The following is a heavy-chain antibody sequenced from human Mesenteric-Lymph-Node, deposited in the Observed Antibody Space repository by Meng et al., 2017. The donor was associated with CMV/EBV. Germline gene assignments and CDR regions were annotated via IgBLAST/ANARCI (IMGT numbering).Heavy chain of an antibody. CDR3: ARDNYDFWSGYYSSNNYLGMDV. D-gene: IGHD3-3*01. V-gene: IGHV3-53*01. Sequence: GESLKISCAASGINVRSNYMSWVRQSPGKGLEWVSIFYSGGGTYYADSVKGQFTISRDNAKNSLYLQMNSLRAEDTAVYYCARDNYDFWSGYYSSNNYLGMDVWGQGTTVTVSS. CDR1: GINVRSNY. J-gene: IGHJ6*02. CDR2: FYSGGGT.